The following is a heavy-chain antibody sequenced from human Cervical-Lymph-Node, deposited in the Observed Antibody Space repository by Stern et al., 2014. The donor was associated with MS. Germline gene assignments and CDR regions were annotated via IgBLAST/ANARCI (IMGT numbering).Heavy chain of an antibody. Sequence: VQLVESGAAVKKPGDSLKLSCNASGYTFTSNYMHWVRQAPGLGLEWMGIINPSGGSTNYAQKRQGRVTMTRDTSTSTVYMELNSLRSEDTAVYYCAREVAGHRLGMMDVWGQGTAVTVSS. CDR2: INPSGGST. CDR1: GYTFTSNY. J-gene: IGHJ6*02. D-gene: IGHD6-19*01. CDR3: AREVAGHRLGMMDV. V-gene: IGHV1-46*01.